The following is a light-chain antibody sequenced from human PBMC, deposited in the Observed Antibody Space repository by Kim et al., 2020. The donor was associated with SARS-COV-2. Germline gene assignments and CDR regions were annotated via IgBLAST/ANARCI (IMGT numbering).Light chain of an antibody. V-gene: IGKV1-12*01. CDR2: AAS. Sequence: ASVRDSATISCRASQSVNRCLTLYQQKPGKAPQRLIYAASSLQSGVPSMFSGSGSGTDFTLTISSLQPEDFATYYFQQANNLPFTFGPGTKVDIK. CDR1: QSVNRC. J-gene: IGKJ3*01. CDR3: QQANNLPFT.